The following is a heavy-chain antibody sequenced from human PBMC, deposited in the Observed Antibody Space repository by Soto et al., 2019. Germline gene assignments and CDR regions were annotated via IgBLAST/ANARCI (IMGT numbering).Heavy chain of an antibody. D-gene: IGHD2-8*01. CDR3: VRQAGVPYYNDL. CDR2: IYYSGSS. V-gene: IGHV4-4*02. J-gene: IGHJ4*02. Sequence: SETLSLTRAVSGGSLSSSSWWRWDRQPPGRTREWLGVIYYSGSSKYKPSLNSRVTISAHQSKTDFSLRLSSLTAADAAVYYCVRQAGVPYYNDLWGQGMVVNVSS. CDR1: GGSLSSSSW.